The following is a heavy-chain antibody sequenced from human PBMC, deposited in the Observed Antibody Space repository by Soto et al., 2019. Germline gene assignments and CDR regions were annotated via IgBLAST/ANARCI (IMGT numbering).Heavy chain of an antibody. D-gene: IGHD6-6*01. CDR3: ARAYSSSSHFDY. J-gene: IGHJ4*02. CDR1: GYTFTSYA. CDR2: INAGNGNT. Sequence: ASVKVSCKASGYTFTSYAMHWVRQAPGQRLEWMGWINAGNGNTKYSQKFQGRVTITRDTSASTAYMELSSLRSEDTAVYYCARAYSSSSHFDYWGQGTLVTVSS. V-gene: IGHV1-3*01.